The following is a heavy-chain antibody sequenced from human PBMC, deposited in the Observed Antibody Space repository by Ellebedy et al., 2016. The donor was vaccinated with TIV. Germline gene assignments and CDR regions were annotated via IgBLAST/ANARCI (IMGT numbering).Heavy chain of an antibody. J-gene: IGHJ4*02. CDR3: GKYLTGTIDY. CDR2: ISHLGTNT. Sequence: PGGSLRLSCAASGFTFSSYGMHWVRQAPGKGLEWVAGISHLGTNTNYANSVKGRFTISRDNSKNTLSLQIDSPRPEDTAVYYCGKYLTGTIDYWGQGTLVTVSS. V-gene: IGHV3-30*18. CDR1: GFTFSSYG. D-gene: IGHD3-10*01.